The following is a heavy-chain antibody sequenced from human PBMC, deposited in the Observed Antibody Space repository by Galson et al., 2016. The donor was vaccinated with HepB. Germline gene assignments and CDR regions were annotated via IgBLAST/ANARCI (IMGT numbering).Heavy chain of an antibody. CDR1: GGSIRSGGYY. CDR2: IYYSGST. D-gene: IGHD5-12*01. Sequence: TLSLTCTVSGGSIRSGGYYWSWIRQHPGKGLEWMGYIYYSGSTYYNPSLKSRVTISVDTSKNQFSLKLRFVPAADTAVYYCAGDHSGYGLRHDAFDIWGQGTMVTVSS. V-gene: IGHV4-31*03. CDR3: AGDHSGYGLRHDAFDI. J-gene: IGHJ3*02.